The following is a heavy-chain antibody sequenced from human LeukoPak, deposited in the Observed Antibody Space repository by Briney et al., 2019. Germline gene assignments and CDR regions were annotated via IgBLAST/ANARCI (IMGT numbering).Heavy chain of an antibody. Sequence: ASVKVSCKASGYTFTSYYMHWVRQAPGQGLECMGIINPSGGSTSYAQKFQGRVTMTRDMSTSTVYMELSSLRSEDTAVYYCAREMEGELWFGELLSPHYYMDVWGKGTTVTVSS. CDR3: AREMEGELWFGELLSPHYYMDV. J-gene: IGHJ6*03. D-gene: IGHD3-10*01. CDR2: INPSGGST. V-gene: IGHV1-46*01. CDR1: GYTFTSYY.